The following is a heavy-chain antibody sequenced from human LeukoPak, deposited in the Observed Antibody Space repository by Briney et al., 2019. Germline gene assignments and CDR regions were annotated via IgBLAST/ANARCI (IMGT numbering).Heavy chain of an antibody. CDR2: ISWNSGSI. Sequence: GGSLRLSFSASGFPFYDYAMHWGRPAPGKGLGGVSGISWNSGSIGYADSVKGRFTISRDNAKNSLYLQMNSLRAEDTALYYCAKAFSSGWAYFDYWGQGTLVTVSS. CDR1: GFPFYDYA. CDR3: AKAFSSGWAYFDY. D-gene: IGHD6-19*01. V-gene: IGHV3-9*01. J-gene: IGHJ4*02.